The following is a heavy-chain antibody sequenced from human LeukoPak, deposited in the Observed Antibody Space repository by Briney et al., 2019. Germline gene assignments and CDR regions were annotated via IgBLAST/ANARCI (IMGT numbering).Heavy chain of an antibody. CDR3: AIGGTYGSGS. CDR1: GFTFANTW. CDR2: INNDGSTT. Sequence: GGSLRLSCAASGFTFANTWMHGVRQAPGKGLVWVSLINNDGSTTNYADSVKGRFTISRDNAKNTVYLQMNSLRAEDTAVYYCAIGGTYGSGSWGQGTLVTVSS. D-gene: IGHD3-10*01. J-gene: IGHJ4*02. V-gene: IGHV3-74*01.